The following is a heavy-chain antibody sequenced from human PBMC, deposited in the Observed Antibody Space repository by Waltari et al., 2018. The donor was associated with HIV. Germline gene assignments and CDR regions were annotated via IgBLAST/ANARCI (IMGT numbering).Heavy chain of an antibody. Sequence: EVQLEESGGGFVQPGGSLRLSCAASGLTFSSSWLHWVLTVPGHGPVWGSRINSGGLTPSYADSVKGRFAISRDNAKNTLYLQMNSLRAEDTAVYYCARASDYPFWYFDLWGRGTLVTVSS. CDR2: INSGGLTP. V-gene: IGHV3-74*01. CDR1: GLTFSSSW. CDR3: ARASDYPFWYFDL. J-gene: IGHJ2*01. D-gene: IGHD4-17*01.